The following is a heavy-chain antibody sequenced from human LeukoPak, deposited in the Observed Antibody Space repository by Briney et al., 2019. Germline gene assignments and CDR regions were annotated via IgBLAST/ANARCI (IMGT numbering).Heavy chain of an antibody. J-gene: IGHJ4*02. CDR2: IYYSGST. D-gene: IGHD5-18*01. CDR3: ARSYSYGYEYYFDY. V-gene: IGHV4-39*01. Sequence: PSETLSLTCSVSDGSINSYYWGWIRQPPGKGLEWIGSIYYSGSTYYNPSLKSRVTISVDTSKNQFSLKLSSVTAADTAVYYCARSYSYGYEYYFDYWGQGTLVTVSS. CDR1: DGSINSYY.